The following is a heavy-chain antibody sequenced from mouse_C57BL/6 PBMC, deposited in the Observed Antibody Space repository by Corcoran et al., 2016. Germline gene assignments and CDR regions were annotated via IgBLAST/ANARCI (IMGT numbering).Heavy chain of an antibody. J-gene: IGHJ2*01. CDR2: ISYDGSN. V-gene: IGHV3-6*01. CDR1: GYSITSGYY. Sequence: DVQLQESGPGLVKPSQSLSLTCSVTGYSITSGYYWNWIRQFPGNKLEWMGYISYDGSNNYNPSLKNRISITRDTSKNQFFLKLNSVTTEDTATYYCARDGYYGSSRNYWGQGTTLTVSS. CDR3: ARDGYYGSSRNY. D-gene: IGHD1-1*01.